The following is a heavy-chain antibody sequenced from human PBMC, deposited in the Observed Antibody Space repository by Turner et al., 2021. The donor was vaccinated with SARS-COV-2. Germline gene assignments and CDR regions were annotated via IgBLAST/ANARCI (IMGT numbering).Heavy chain of an antibody. J-gene: IGHJ4*02. CDR3: TRVKYCSGGSCYGYYFDY. Sequence: EVQLVESGGGLVQQGRSLSLSCTASGFTFGDYAMSWVRQAPGKGLEWVGFIRSKAYGGTTQYAASVKGRFTISRDDSKSIAYLQMNSLKTEDTAVYFCTRVKYCSGGSCYGYYFDYWGQGTLVTVSS. CDR2: IRSKAYGGTT. CDR1: GFTFGDYA. V-gene: IGHV3-49*04. D-gene: IGHD2-15*01.